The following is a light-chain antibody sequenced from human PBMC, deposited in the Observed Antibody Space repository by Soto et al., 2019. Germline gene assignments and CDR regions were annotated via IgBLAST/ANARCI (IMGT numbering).Light chain of an antibody. J-gene: IGKJ1*01. Sequence: EIVSTQSPATLSLSSGERATLSFRAIQSVSSSLAWYQQKPGQAPRLRIYEASNRATGSPARFSGSGSGADFTLTISRLEPEDFAVYYCQQYGSSGTFGQGTKVDI. CDR2: EAS. CDR3: QQYGSSGT. V-gene: IGKV3D-20*01. CDR1: QSVSSS.